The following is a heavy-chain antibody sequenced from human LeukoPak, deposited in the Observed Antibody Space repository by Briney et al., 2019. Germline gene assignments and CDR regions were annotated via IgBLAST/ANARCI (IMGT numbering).Heavy chain of an antibody. CDR1: GGSISSSSYY. J-gene: IGHJ4*02. CDR2: IYYSGST. D-gene: IGHD1-26*01. Sequence: PSETLSLTCTVSGGSISSSSYYWGWIRQPPGKGLEWIGSIYYSGSTYYNPSLKSRATISVDTSKNQFSLKLSSVTAADTAVYYCARQGGIVGATISFDYWGQGTPVTVSS. V-gene: IGHV4-39*01. CDR3: ARQGGIVGATISFDY.